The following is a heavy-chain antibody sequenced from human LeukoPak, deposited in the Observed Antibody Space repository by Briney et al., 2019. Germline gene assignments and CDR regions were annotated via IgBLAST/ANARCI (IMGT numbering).Heavy chain of an antibody. CDR3: ARDIQLLT. CDR1: GFTFSDSA. Sequence: PGGSLRLSCAASGFTFSDSARTWVRQAPGKGLDWVSLISFSGANSYYADSVKGRFTISRDNSKDTLFLQMNSLRAEDTAIYYCARDIQLLTWCLGTMVTVSS. J-gene: IGHJ3*01. V-gene: IGHV3-23*01. D-gene: IGHD5-24*01. CDR2: ISFSGANS.